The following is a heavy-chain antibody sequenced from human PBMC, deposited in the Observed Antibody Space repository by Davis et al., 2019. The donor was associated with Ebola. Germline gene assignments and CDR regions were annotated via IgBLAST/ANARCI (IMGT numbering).Heavy chain of an antibody. Sequence: AASVTVSCKASGYTFTNYYLHWVRQAPGHGLEWLGMINPNDGRTIYAQKFQGRVTVTRDTSTTTVYMDLSSMRAEDTAVYYCAKGIWFDPWGQGTLVTVSS. CDR1: GYTFTNYY. CDR2: INPNDGRT. CDR3: AKGIWFDP. V-gene: IGHV1-46*01. J-gene: IGHJ5*02.